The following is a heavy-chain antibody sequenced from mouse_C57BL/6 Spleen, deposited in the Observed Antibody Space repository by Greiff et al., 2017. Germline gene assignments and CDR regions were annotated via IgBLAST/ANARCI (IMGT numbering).Heavy chain of an antibody. Sequence: EVQLVESEGGLVQPGSSMKLSCTASGFTFSDYYMAWVRQVPEKGLEWVANINYDGSSTYYLDSLKSRFIISRDNAKNILYLQMSSLKSEDTATYYCARDSGFYAMDYWGQGTSVTVSS. CDR1: GFTFSDYY. J-gene: IGHJ4*01. V-gene: IGHV5-16*01. CDR3: ARDSGFYAMDY. CDR2: INYDGSST. D-gene: IGHD4-1*01.